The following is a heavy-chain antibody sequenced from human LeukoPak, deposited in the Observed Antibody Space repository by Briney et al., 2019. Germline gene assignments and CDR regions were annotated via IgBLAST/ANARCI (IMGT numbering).Heavy chain of an antibody. J-gene: IGHJ4*02. CDR1: GGTFSSYT. Sequence: ASVKVSCKASGGTFSSYTISWVRQAPGQGLEWMGWISVYNGNTNYAQKLQGRVTMTTGTSTSTAYMELRSLRSDDTAVYYCARMGGELLGPWFDYWGQGTLVTVSS. CDR2: ISVYNGNT. D-gene: IGHD1-26*01. V-gene: IGHV1-18*01. CDR3: ARMGGELLGPWFDY.